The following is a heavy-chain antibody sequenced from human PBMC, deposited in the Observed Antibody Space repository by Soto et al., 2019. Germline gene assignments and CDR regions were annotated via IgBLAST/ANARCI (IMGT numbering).Heavy chain of an antibody. CDR3: SRGGVSTRTFDY. J-gene: IGHJ4*02. CDR2: IYPSDSDT. D-gene: IGHD3-3*01. CDR1: GYNFAVYW. V-gene: IGHV5-51*01. Sequence: PGESLKISCNGSGYNFAVYWIAWVLQMPGKGLELMGIIYPSDSDTRYRASFQGQVTISADKSISSAYLQWSSLRASDTAMYYCSRGGVSTRTFDYWGQGTPVTVSS.